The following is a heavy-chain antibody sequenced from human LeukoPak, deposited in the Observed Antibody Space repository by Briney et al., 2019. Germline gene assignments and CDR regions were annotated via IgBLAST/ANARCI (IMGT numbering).Heavy chain of an antibody. CDR1: GYTLIELS. Sequence: ASVKVSCKVSGYTLIELSMHWVRQAPGKGLEWMGGFDPEEGETIYAQKFQGRVTMTEDTSTDTAYMELSSLRSEDTAVYYCATYRAVAGKGGYYYYYMDVWGKGTTVTVSS. CDR2: FDPEEGET. V-gene: IGHV1-24*01. CDR3: ATYRAVAGKGGYYYYYMDV. J-gene: IGHJ6*03. D-gene: IGHD6-19*01.